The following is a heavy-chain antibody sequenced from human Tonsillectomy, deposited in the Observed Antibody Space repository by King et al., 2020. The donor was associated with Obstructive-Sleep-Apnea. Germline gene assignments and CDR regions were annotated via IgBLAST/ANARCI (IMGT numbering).Heavy chain of an antibody. J-gene: IGHJ1*01. CDR2: ISYDGSNT. CDR3: AGAQDRGYFQH. V-gene: IGHV3-30*04. CDR1: GFTFSSYA. Sequence: VQLVESGGGVVQPGRSLRLSWAASGFTFSSYAMHWVRQATGKGLEWVAVISYDGSNTYYSDSVKGRFTISRDNSKNTLYLQMNSLRAEDTAVYYCAGAQDRGYFQHWGQGTLVTVSS.